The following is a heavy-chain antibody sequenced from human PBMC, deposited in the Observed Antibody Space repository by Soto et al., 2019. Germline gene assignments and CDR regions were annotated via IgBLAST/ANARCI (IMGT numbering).Heavy chain of an antibody. J-gene: IGHJ4*02. CDR2: TYWDDDK. D-gene: IGHD4-4*01. CDR3: THRDNYIDAWDY. Sequence: QITLKESGPTLVNPTQTLTLTCTFSGFSLSTSGVGVGWVRQPPGKALEWLALTYWDDDKRYSPSLKSRLTITDDTYTNQVVLTITNMDPEDTATYYCTHRDNYIDAWDYWGQGTLVTVSS. V-gene: IGHV2-5*02. CDR1: GFSLSTSGVG.